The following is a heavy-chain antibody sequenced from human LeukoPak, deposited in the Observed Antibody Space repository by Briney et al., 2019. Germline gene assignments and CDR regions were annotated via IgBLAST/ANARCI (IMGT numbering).Heavy chain of an antibody. CDR3: AKDLVLGSTWTYYYDSSGYRYFDY. V-gene: IGHV3-23*01. J-gene: IGHJ4*02. CDR2: ISGSGGST. D-gene: IGHD3-22*01. Sequence: GGSLRLSCAASGFTFSSYAMRWVRQARGKGLEGVSAISGSGGSTYYGDCVKGGFTISRENSKNTLYLQMNSLRAEDTAVYYCAKDLVLGSTWTYYYDSSGYRYFDYWGQGTLVTVSS. CDR1: GFTFSSYA.